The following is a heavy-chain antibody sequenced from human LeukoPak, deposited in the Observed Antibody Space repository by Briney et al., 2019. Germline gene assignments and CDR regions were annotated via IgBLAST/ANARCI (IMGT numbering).Heavy chain of an antibody. V-gene: IGHV4-59*01. D-gene: IGHD3-10*01. J-gene: IGHJ6*03. CDR1: GGSISSYY. CDR3: ARVDGSGSYYYYYMDV. CDR2: IYYSGST. Sequence: SETLSLTCTVSGGSISSYYWSWIRQPPGKGLEWIGYIYYSGSTNYNPSLKSRVTISVDTSKNQFSLKLSSVNAADTAVYYCARVDGSGSYYYYYMDVWGKGTTVTVSS.